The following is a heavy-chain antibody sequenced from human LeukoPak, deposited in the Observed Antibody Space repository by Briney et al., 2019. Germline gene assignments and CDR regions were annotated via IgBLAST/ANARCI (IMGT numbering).Heavy chain of an antibody. CDR2: IYHSGST. J-gene: IGHJ4*02. D-gene: IGHD6-13*01. CDR1: GYSISSDYY. V-gene: IGHV4-38-2*02. Sequence: SETLSLTCTVSGYSISSDYYWGWIRQPPGKGLEWIGFIYHSGSTYYNPSLKSRVTISVDTSKNQFSLKLSSVTAADTAVYYCARVGYEQQLADYFDYWGQGTLVTVSS. CDR3: ARVGYEQQLADYFDY.